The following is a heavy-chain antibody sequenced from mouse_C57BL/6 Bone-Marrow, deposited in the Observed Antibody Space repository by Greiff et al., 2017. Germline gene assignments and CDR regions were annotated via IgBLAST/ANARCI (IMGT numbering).Heavy chain of an antibody. J-gene: IGHJ4*01. Sequence: QVQLQQPGAELVKPGASVKLSCKASGYTFTSYWMQWVKQRPGQGLEWIGEIDPSDSYPNYNQKFKGKATLTVDTSSSTAYMQLSSLTSEDSAVYYCARVYFEDYYAMDYWGQGTSVTVSS. CDR1: GYTFTSYW. CDR3: ARVYFEDYYAMDY. CDR2: IDPSDSYP. D-gene: IGHD2-4*01. V-gene: IGHV1-50*01.